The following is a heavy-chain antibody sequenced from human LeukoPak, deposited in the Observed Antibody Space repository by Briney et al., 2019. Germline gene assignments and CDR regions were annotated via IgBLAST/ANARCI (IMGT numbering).Heavy chain of an antibody. CDR1: GGSISSGGYY. V-gene: IGHV4-31*03. J-gene: IGHJ3*02. D-gene: IGHD3-22*01. CDR2: IYYSGST. CDR3: ARERYYDSSGYPIHDAFDI. Sequence: SETLSLTCTVSGGSISSGGYYWSWIRQHPGKGLEWIGYIYYSGSTYYNPSLKSRVTISVDTSKNQFSLKLSSVTAADTAVYYCARERYYDSSGYPIHDAFDIWGQGTMVTVSS.